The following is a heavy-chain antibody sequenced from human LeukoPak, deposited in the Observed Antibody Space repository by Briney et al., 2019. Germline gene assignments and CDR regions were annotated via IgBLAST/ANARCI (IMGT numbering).Heavy chain of an antibody. J-gene: IGHJ4*02. CDR2: SDGCDT. CDR1: GFTFSKYW. CDR3: ARVESGSCSNTRCRSIDF. V-gene: IGHV3-74*01. D-gene: IGHD2-2*01. Sequence: GGSLRLSCEGSGFTFSKYWLHWVRQTPGKGLVWVSRSDGCDTSYADSVKGRFTISRDNAKNTLFLQMSSLRAEHTAVYYCARVESGSCSNTRCRSIDFWGQGTLVTVSS.